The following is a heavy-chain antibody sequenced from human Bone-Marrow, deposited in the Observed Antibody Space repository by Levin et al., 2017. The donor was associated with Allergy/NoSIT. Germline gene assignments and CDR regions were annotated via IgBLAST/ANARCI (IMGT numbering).Heavy chain of an antibody. Sequence: GGSLRLSCAASGFAFGSDAMSWVRQAPGKGLEWVSSISFSGAATYYANSVKGRFTISRDNSKNTLYLQMNSLRDEDTAVYYCAKDVITLPGTLSSWFDSWGPGTVVTVSS. D-gene: IGHD6-19*01. V-gene: IGHV3-23*01. CDR2: ISFSGAAT. J-gene: IGHJ5*01. CDR1: GFAFGSDA. CDR3: AKDVITLPGTLSSWFDS.